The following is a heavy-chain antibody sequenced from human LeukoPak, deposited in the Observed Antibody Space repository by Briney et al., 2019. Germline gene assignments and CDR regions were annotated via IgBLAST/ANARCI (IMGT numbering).Heavy chain of an antibody. V-gene: IGHV4-59*01. Sequence: SETLSLTCTVSGGSISSYYWSWIRQPPGKGLEWIGYIYYSGSTYYNPSLKSRVTISVDTSKNQFSLKLSSVTAADTAVYYCAREGITGTYYYFDYWGQGTLVTVSS. CDR2: IYYSGST. CDR3: AREGITGTYYYFDY. CDR1: GGSISSYY. D-gene: IGHD1-20*01. J-gene: IGHJ4*02.